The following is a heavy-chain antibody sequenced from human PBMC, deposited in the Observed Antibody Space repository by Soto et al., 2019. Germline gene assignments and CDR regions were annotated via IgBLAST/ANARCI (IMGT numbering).Heavy chain of an antibody. V-gene: IGHV3-30*18. J-gene: IGHJ6*02. D-gene: IGHD2-8*02. Sequence: GGSLRLSCAASGFTFSSYGMHWVRQAPGKGLEWVAVISYDGSNKYYADSVKGRFTISRDNSKNTLYLQMNSLRAEDTAVYYCAKDTELSYYYYGMDVWGQGTTVTVSS. CDR1: GFTFSSYG. CDR3: AKDTELSYYYYGMDV. CDR2: ISYDGSNK.